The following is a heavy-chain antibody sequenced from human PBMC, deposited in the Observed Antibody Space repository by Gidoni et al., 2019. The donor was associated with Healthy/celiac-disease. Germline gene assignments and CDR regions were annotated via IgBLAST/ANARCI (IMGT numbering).Heavy chain of an antibody. CDR2: INPSGGST. CDR3: ARAADGDYFRIPEGLYLKVFDY. CDR1: GYTFTSYY. D-gene: IGHD4-17*01. V-gene: IGHV1-46*03. Sequence: QVQLVQSGAEVKKPGASVKVSCKASGYTFTSYYMHWVRQAPGQGLEWMGIINPSGGSTSYAQKFQGRVTMTRDTSTSTVYMELSSLRSEDTAVYYCARAADGDYFRIPEGLYLKVFDYWGQGTLVTVSS. J-gene: IGHJ4*02.